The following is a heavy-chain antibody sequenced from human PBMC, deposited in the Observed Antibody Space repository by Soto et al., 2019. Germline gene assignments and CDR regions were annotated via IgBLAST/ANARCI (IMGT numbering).Heavy chain of an antibody. V-gene: IGHV4-59*01. Sequence: QVQLQESGPGLVKPSETLSLTCTVSGGSISSYYWSWIRQPPGKGLEWIGYSYYSGSTNYTPSLKSRVTISVDTSKNQFSLKLSSVTAADTAVYYCARIHGLGTLDDAFDIWGQGTMVTVSS. D-gene: IGHD1-26*01. CDR3: ARIHGLGTLDDAFDI. CDR2: SYYSGST. CDR1: GGSISSYY. J-gene: IGHJ3*02.